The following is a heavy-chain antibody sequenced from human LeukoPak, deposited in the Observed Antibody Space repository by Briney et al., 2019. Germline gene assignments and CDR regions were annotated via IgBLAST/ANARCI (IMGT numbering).Heavy chain of an antibody. CDR2: IKKDGSDK. D-gene: IGHD6-19*01. CDR3: VAGSGWRFDY. J-gene: IGHJ4*02. V-gene: IGHV3-7*01. Sequence: GGSLRLSCAASGFIFKKYWMNWVRQVPGKGLEWVANIKKDGSDKNYLGSVKGRFTISRDNAKNSLYVQMNSLRVEDTAVYYCVAGSGWRFDYWGQGTLVTVSS. CDR1: GFIFKKYW.